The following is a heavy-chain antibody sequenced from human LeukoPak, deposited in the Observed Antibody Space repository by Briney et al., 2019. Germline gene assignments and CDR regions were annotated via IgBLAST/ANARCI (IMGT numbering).Heavy chain of an antibody. D-gene: IGHD3-10*01. CDR2: INPNSGGT. CDR3: ARSRGSGSYYNVHGMDV. J-gene: IGHJ6*02. CDR1: GYTFTGYY. V-gene: IGHV1-2*02. Sequence: ASVKVSCKASGYTFTGYYMHWVRQAPGHGLEWMGWINPNSGGTNYAQKFQGRVTMTRDTSISTAYMELSRLRSDDTAVYYCARSRGSGSYYNVHGMDVWGQGTTVTVSS.